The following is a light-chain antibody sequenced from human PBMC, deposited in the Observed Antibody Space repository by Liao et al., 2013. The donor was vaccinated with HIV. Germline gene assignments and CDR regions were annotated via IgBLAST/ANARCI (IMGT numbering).Light chain of an antibody. CDR1: TLGNVY. V-gene: IGLV3-1*01. CDR3: QAWDSTTASYV. Sequence: SSELTQPPSVSVSPGQTASITCSGDTLGNVYAAWYQQKPGQSPVLVMYRDSHRPSGIPERFSGSNSGSTATLTISGTQATDEADYYCQAWDSTTASYVFGTGTKVTVL. CDR2: RDS. J-gene: IGLJ1*01.